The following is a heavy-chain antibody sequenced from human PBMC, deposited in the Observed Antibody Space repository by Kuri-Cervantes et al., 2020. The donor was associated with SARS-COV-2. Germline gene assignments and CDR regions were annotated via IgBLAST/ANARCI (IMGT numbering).Heavy chain of an antibody. V-gene: IGHV4-4*07. D-gene: IGHD2-21*01. CDR1: GGSISSYY. CDR3: ARSGCGGDCYWSFDY. J-gene: IGHJ4*02. CDR2: IYTSGST. Sequence: GSLRLSCTVSGGSISSYYWSWIRQPAGKGLEWIGRIYTSGSTNYNPSLKSRVTMSVDTSKNQFSLKLSSVTAADTAVYYCARSGCGGDCYWSFDYWGQGTLVTVSS.